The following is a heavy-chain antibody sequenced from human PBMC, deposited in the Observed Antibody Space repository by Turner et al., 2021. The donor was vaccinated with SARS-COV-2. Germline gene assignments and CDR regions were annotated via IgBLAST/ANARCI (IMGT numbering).Heavy chain of an antibody. J-gene: IGHJ4*02. V-gene: IGHV3-53*04. CDR1: GFTVSSNY. CDR2: IYSGGST. D-gene: IGHD6-13*01. CDR3: ASSSGYSGSWYLKH. Sequence: EVQLVESGGGLVQPGGSLRLSCAASGFTVSSNYMSWVRQAPGKGLEWGSVIYSGGSTYYADSVKGRFTISRHNSKNTLYLQMNSLRAEDTAVYYCASSSGYSGSWYLKHWGQGTLVTVSS.